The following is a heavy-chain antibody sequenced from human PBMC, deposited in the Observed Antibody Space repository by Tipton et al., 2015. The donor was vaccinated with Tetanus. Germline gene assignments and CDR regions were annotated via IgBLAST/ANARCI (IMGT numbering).Heavy chain of an antibody. V-gene: IGHV3-30*18. CDR1: GFIFSGYG. CDR2: VSDDGGDE. J-gene: IGHJ1*01. D-gene: IGHD5-12*01. CDR3: AKDCYDAKSGGSSIDG. Sequence: RSLRLSCVASGFIFSGYGVHWVRQAPGKGLEWVGVVSDDGGDEYYSDSVKGRVSISRDSSKNTVYLQMHSLRADDTAVYYCAKDCYDAKSGGSSIDGWGPGTQVTVSS.